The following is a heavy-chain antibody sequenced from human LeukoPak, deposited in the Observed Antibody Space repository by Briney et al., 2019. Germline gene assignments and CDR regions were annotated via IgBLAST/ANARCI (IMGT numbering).Heavy chain of an antibody. CDR2: IYTSGST. CDR1: GGSISSYY. D-gene: IGHD2-15*01. CDR3: ARDTGMYSEAPYFDY. V-gene: IGHV4-4*07. J-gene: IGHJ4*02. Sequence: SETLSLTCTVSGGSISSYYWSWIRQPAGKGLEWIGRIYTSGSTNYNPSLKSRVTISVDTSKNQFSLKLSSVTAADTAVYYCARDTGMYSEAPYFDYWGQGTLVTVSS.